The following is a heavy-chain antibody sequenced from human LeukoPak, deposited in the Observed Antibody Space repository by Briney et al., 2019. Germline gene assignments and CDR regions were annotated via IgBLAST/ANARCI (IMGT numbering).Heavy chain of an antibody. CDR2: ISSSSSYI. Sequence: GGSLRLSCAASGFTFSSYSMNWVRQAPGKGLEWVSSISSSSSYIYYADSVKGRFTISRDNSKNTLYLQMNSLRAEDTAVYYCARDSGENYYDSSGAVFDIWGQGTMVTVSS. V-gene: IGHV3-21*01. CDR1: GFTFSSYS. CDR3: ARDSGENYYDSSGAVFDI. D-gene: IGHD3-22*01. J-gene: IGHJ3*02.